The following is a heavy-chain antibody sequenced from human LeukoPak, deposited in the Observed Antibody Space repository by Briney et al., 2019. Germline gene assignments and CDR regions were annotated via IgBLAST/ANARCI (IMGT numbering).Heavy chain of an antibody. Sequence: GGSLRHACAASGFSFSSYGMSWVRQAPGKGLEWVSAINVDAGSTYYADSVKGRFTISRDNSKNTLYLQMNSLRAVDTAVYYCAKSGLNRFDYWGQGTLVTVSS. D-gene: IGHD2-15*01. CDR2: INVDAGST. CDR3: AKSGLNRFDY. CDR1: GFSFSSYG. J-gene: IGHJ4*02. V-gene: IGHV3-23*01.